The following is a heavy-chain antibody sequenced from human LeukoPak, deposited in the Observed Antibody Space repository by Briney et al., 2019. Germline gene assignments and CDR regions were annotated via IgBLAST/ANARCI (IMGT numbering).Heavy chain of an antibody. V-gene: IGHV1-8*01. CDR3: ARVWCGGSCYPSE. J-gene: IGHJ4*02. Sequence: RAAVTVSFKASGYTFTNYDINWVRQATGQGREWMGWMNPNSGNTGYAQKFQGRVTMTRNTSISTADMELSSLRSEGTAVYYCARVWCGGSCYPSEWGQGTLVTVSS. D-gene: IGHD2-15*01. CDR1: GYTFTNYD. CDR2: MNPNSGNT.